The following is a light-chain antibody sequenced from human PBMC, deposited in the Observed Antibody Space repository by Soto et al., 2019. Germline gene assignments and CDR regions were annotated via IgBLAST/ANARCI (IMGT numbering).Light chain of an antibody. Sequence: QSALTQPASVSGSPGQSITFSCTVASSDVGSYNLVSWYQQHPGKAPKFMIYEGSKRPSGVSNRFSGSQSGNTASLTISGLQAEDEADYYCFSYAGSTTSYVFXTGTKVTVL. CDR2: EGS. CDR3: FSYAGSTTSYV. J-gene: IGLJ1*01. CDR1: SSDVGSYNL. V-gene: IGLV2-23*01.